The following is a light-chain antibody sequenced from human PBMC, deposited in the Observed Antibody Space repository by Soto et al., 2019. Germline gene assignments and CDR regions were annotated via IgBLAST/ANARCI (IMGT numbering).Light chain of an antibody. J-gene: IGKJ1*01. Sequence: AIQMTQSPSSLSASIGDRVTITCRASQGIRNELGWYQQKPGKAPILLIYAASSLQSGVPSRFSGSGYCTDFTLTISSLKPEDFATYYCLQDYSYPRTFGQGTKVEVK. CDR2: AAS. CDR3: LQDYSYPRT. CDR1: QGIRNE. V-gene: IGKV1-6*01.